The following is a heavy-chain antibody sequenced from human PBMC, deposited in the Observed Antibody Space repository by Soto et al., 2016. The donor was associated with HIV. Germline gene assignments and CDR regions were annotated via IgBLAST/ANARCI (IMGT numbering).Heavy chain of an antibody. CDR1: GFTFSNAW. Sequence: EVQLVESGGGLVKPGGSLRLSCAASGFTFSNAWMSWVRQAPGKGLEWVGRIKSKTDGGTTDYAAPVKGRFTISRDDSKNTLYLQMNSLKTEDTAVYYCTTGRKYQLYGMDVWGQGTTVTVSS. CDR2: IKSKTDGGTT. J-gene: IGHJ6*02. V-gene: IGHV3-15*01. D-gene: IGHD2-2*01. CDR3: TTGRKYQLYGMDV.